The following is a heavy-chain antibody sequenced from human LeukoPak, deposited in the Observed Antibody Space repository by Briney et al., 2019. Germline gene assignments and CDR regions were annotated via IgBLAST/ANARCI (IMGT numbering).Heavy chain of an antibody. Sequence: PSETLSLTCAVSVGSISSYYWSWIRQPPGKGLEWSGYIYYIGSTNYNPSLKSRVTISVDTSKNQFSLKLSSVTAADTAVYYCARAGKSLYSSTTWMDYWGQGTLVTVSS. CDR1: VGSISSYY. CDR2: IYYIGST. CDR3: ARAGKSLYSSTTWMDY. D-gene: IGHD6-13*01. V-gene: IGHV4-59*01. J-gene: IGHJ4*02.